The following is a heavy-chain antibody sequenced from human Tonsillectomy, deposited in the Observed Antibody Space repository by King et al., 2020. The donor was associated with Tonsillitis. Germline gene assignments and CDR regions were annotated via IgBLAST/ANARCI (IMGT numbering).Heavy chain of an antibody. Sequence: VQLVESGGGVVQPGRSLRLSCAASGFTFSNYDIHWVRQAPGKGLEWVALISYDGSDKYYADSVRGRFTISRDNSKNTLYLQMSSLRAEDTAVYYCAKDLYYYDSSGYLDYWGQGTLVTVS. CDR2: ISYDGSDK. D-gene: IGHD3-22*01. J-gene: IGHJ4*02. CDR1: GFTFSNYD. CDR3: AKDLYYYDSSGYLDY. V-gene: IGHV3-30*18.